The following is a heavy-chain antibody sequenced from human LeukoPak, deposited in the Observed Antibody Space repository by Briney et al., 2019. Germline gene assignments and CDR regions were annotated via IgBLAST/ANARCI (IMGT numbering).Heavy chain of an antibody. Sequence: GGSLRLSCVPSGFTFSTYWMSWVRQAPGKGLEWVASIKGDGSEKYYVDSVKGQFTISRDNAKNSLYLQMNSLRAEDTAVYYCARDSEFMDIDYWGQGTLVTVSS. J-gene: IGHJ4*02. D-gene: IGHD2-2*03. CDR1: GFTFSTYW. CDR2: IKGDGSEK. CDR3: ARDSEFMDIDY. V-gene: IGHV3-7*01.